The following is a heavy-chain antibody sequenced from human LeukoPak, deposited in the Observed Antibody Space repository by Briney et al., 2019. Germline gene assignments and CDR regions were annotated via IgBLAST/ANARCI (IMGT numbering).Heavy chain of an antibody. J-gene: IGHJ4*02. CDR3: ARDRDSSGLFDY. D-gene: IGHD6-19*01. V-gene: IGHV4-59*01. Sequence: PSETLSLTCTVSGGSISSYYWSWIRQPPGKGLEWIGYIYYSGSTNYNPSLKSRVTISADTSKNQFSLKLSSVTAADTAVYYCARDRDSSGLFDYWGQGTLVTVSS. CDR1: GGSISSYY. CDR2: IYYSGST.